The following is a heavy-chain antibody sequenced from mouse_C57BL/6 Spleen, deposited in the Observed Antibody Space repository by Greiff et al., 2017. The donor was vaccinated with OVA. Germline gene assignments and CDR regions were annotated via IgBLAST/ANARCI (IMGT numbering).Heavy chain of an antibody. D-gene: IGHD1-1*01. J-gene: IGHJ4*01. CDR3: ARDAYGSSNYAMDY. CDR2: SRNKANDYTT. V-gene: IGHV7-1*01. CDR1: GFTFSDFY. Sequence: EVNVVESGGGLVQSGRSLRLSCATSGFTFSDFYMEWVRQAPGKGLEWIAASRNKANDYTTEYSASVKGRFIVSRDTSQSILYLQMNALRAEDTAIYYCARDAYGSSNYAMDYWGQGTSVTVSS.